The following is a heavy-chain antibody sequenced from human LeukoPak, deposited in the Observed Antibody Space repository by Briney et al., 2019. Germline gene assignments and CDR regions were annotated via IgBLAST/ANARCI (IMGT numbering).Heavy chain of an antibody. Sequence: GGSLRLSCAASGFTFSSYAMHWVRQAPGKGLEWVAVISYDVSNKYYADSVKGRFTISRDNSKNTLYLQMNSLRAEDAAVYYCARVLLNVAVDPFEIYAPFDYWGQGTLVTVSS. CDR1: GFTFSSYA. CDR3: ARVLLNVAVDPFEIYAPFDY. V-gene: IGHV3-30-3*01. CDR2: ISYDVSNK. J-gene: IGHJ4*02. D-gene: IGHD6-19*01.